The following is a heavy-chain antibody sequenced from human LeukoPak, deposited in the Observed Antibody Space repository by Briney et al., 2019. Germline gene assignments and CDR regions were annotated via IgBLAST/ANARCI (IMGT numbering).Heavy chain of an antibody. CDR1: GYTFTNYY. J-gene: IGHJ6*02. D-gene: IGHD3-10*01. CDR2: INPSGGST. V-gene: IGHV1-46*01. Sequence: ASVQVSCKASGYTFTNYYLHCVRQAPGQGLEWMGIINPSGGSTSYAQKFQDRVTMTRDTSTSTVYMELSSLRSEDTAVYYCARDWVTMIRGVGPGYGLDVWGQGTTVTVSS. CDR3: ARDWVTMIRGVGPGYGLDV.